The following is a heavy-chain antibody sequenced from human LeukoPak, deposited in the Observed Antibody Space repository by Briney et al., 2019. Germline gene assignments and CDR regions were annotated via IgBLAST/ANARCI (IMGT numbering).Heavy chain of an antibody. J-gene: IGHJ4*02. CDR3: AKAGYSGGSGY. V-gene: IGHV3-23*01. D-gene: IGHD2-15*01. CDR2: ISGSGGST. CDR1: GFTFSSYV. Sequence: GGSLRLSCAASGFTFSSYVMSWVRQAPGKGLEWVSAISGSGGSTYYADSVKGRFTISRDNSKNTLYLQMNSLRAEDTAVYYCAKAGYSGGSGYWGQGTLVTVSS.